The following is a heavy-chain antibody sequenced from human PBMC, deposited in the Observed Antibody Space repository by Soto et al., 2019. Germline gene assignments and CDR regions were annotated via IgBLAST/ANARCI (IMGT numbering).Heavy chain of an antibody. V-gene: IGHV3-23*01. D-gene: IGHD3-16*02. CDR2: ISGSGGST. J-gene: IGHJ6*02. Sequence: GGSLRLSCAASGFTFSSYAMSWVRQAPGKGLEWVSAISGSGGSTYYADSVKGRFTISRDNSKNTLYLQMNSLRAEDTAVYYCAKDSSARLGELSPYSYYYGMDVWGQGTTVTVSS. CDR3: AKDSSARLGELSPYSYYYGMDV. CDR1: GFTFSSYA.